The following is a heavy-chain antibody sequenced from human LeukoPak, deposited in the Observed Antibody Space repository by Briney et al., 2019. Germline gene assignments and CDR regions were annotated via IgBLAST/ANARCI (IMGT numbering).Heavy chain of an antibody. D-gene: IGHD4-17*01. CDR2: INHSGST. Sequence: SETLSLTCAGYGGSFSGYYWSSIRQPPGKGLEWIGEINHSGSTNYNPSLKSRVTISVDTSKNQFSLKLSSVTAADTAVYYCARGGWGHDYGDYQYWFDPWGQGTLVTVSS. V-gene: IGHV4-34*01. J-gene: IGHJ5*02. CDR3: ARGGWGHDYGDYQYWFDP. CDR1: GGSFSGYY.